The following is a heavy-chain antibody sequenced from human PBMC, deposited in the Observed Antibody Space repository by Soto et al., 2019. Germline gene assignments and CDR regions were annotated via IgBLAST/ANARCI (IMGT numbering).Heavy chain of an antibody. Sequence: EVQMVQSGGDLVKPGGSLRLSCVTSGFMFSSARMNWVRQAPGKGLEWVARIKTKGDGETRDYAAPVKGRFTISRDDSKKTVYLQMNSLRAEDTAVYYCVEGWNDFWGQGNLVTVSS. V-gene: IGHV3-15*01. J-gene: IGHJ4*02. CDR1: GFMFSSAR. CDR3: VEGWNDF. D-gene: IGHD1-1*01. CDR2: IKTKGDGETR.